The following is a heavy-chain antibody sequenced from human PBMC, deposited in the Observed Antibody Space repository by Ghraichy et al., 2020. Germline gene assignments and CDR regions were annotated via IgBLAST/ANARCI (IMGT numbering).Heavy chain of an antibody. V-gene: IGHV1-24*01. D-gene: IGHD2-21*01. J-gene: IGHJ4*02. Sequence: ASVKVSCKVSGYTLIELSINWVRQAPGKGLEWIGGFDRGDGKAVYAQAFQGRLTMTEDTSTATAHMELRSLRSDDTATFYCAADLYGGGFDYWGQGTLVTVSS. CDR2: FDRGDGKA. CDR1: GYTLIELS. CDR3: AADLYGGGFDY.